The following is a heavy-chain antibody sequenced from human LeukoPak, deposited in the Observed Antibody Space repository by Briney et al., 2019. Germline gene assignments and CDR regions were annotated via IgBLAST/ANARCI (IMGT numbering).Heavy chain of an antibody. Sequence: GGSLRLSCAASGFTFGNYAMSWVRQAPGGGLEWVSGISDGGGTRYYADSVKGRFTISRDNSKNTLYLQMSSLRAEDTAVYYCAKGGPYYYGSGSPFDYWGQGTLVTVSS. V-gene: IGHV3-23*01. CDR3: AKGGPYYYGSGSPFDY. D-gene: IGHD3-10*01. CDR2: ISDGGGTR. J-gene: IGHJ4*02. CDR1: GFTFGNYA.